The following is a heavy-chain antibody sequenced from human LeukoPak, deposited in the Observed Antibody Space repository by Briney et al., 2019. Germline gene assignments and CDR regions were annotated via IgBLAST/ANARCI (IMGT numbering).Heavy chain of an antibody. D-gene: IGHD1-26*01. V-gene: IGHV3-30*02. Sequence: GGSLRLSCAASGFIFSNYGIHWVRQAPGKGLEWVAFIRYDGSSQYNADSVKGRFTISRDNSKNTLYVEMNSLRPEDTAVYYCAKVDSGSLHVFDMWGQGTMVTVSS. CDR3: AKVDSGSLHVFDM. J-gene: IGHJ3*02. CDR1: GFIFSNYG. CDR2: IRYDGSSQ.